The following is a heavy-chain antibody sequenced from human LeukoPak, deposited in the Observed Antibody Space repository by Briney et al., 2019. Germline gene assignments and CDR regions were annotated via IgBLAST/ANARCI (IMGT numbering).Heavy chain of an antibody. CDR2: IIPIFGTA. V-gene: IGHV1-69*13. Sequence: SVKVSCKASGGTFSSYAISWVRQAPGQGLEWMGGIIPIFGTANYAQKFQGRVTITADESTSTAYMELSSLRSEDTAVYYCAKAVQLWLSLDAFDIWGQGTMVTVSS. CDR1: GGTFSSYA. J-gene: IGHJ3*02. D-gene: IGHD5-18*01. CDR3: AKAVQLWLSLDAFDI.